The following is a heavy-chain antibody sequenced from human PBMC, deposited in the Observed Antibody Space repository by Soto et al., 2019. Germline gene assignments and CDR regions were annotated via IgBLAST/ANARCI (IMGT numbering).Heavy chain of an antibody. CDR3: VRGVRFYDMVTGYYNGPWYFDL. V-gene: IGHV4-34*01. CDR2: INHSGST. D-gene: IGHD3-9*01. Sequence: QVQLQQWGAGLLKPSETLSLTCAVYGGSFSGYYWSWIRQPPGKGLEWIGEINHSGSTNYNPSLKRRVPISVDTSKNQFSLKLSTVTAADTPVYYCVRGVRFYDMVTGYYNGPWYFDLWGRGTLVTVSS. CDR1: GGSFSGYY. J-gene: IGHJ2*01.